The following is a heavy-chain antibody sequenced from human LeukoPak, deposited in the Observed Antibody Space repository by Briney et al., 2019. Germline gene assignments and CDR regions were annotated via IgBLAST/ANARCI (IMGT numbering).Heavy chain of an antibody. J-gene: IGHJ5*02. CDR1: GGSISSYY. CDR3: ARNRMVRGVRGITWFDP. V-gene: IGHV4-59*08. D-gene: IGHD3-10*01. CDR2: IYYSGST. Sequence: SETLSLTCTVSGGSISSYYWSWIRQPPGKGLEWIGCIYYSGSTNYNPSLKSRVTISVDTSKNQFSLKLSSVTAADTAVYYCARNRMVRGVRGITWFDPWGQGTLVTVSS.